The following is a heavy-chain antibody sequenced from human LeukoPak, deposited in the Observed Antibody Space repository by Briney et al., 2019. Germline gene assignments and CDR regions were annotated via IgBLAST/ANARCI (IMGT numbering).Heavy chain of an antibody. V-gene: IGHV3-48*03. CDR3: ARDGGTRLKYSYGYGDY. CDR1: GFTFSSYE. Sequence: PGGSLRLSCAASGFTFSSYEMNWVRQAPGKGLEWVSYISSSGDTIHYADSVKGRFTISRDNAKNSLYLQMNSLRAEDTAVYYCARDGGTRLKYSYGYGDYWGQGTLVTVS. CDR2: ISSSGDTI. D-gene: IGHD5-18*01. J-gene: IGHJ4*02.